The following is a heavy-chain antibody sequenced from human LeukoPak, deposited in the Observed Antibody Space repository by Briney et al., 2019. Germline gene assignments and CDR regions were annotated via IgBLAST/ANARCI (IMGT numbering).Heavy chain of an antibody. CDR1: GYTFTSYG. Sequence: ASVKVSCKASGYTFTSYGISWAGQAPGQGLEWMGWISAYNGNTNYAQKLQGRVTMTTDTSTRTAYTELRSLRSDATAVYYCTVVGFDYWGKGSLVTVSS. V-gene: IGHV1-18*01. CDR2: ISAYNGNT. J-gene: IGHJ4*02. CDR3: TVVGFDY. D-gene: IGHD2-15*01.